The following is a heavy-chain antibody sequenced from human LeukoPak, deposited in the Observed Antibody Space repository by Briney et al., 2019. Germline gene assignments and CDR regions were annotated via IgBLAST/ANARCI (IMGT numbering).Heavy chain of an antibody. Sequence: GGSLRLYCAASGFIFSNYGMHWVRQAPGKGLEWVAFIRYDGSNKYYVDSVKGRFIISRDNSKNTLYLQMNSLRPDDTAVYYCAKIGYCSSASCLGDTFEIWGRGTMVTVSS. D-gene: IGHD2-2*01. CDR1: GFIFSNYG. V-gene: IGHV3-30*02. CDR3: AKIGYCSSASCLGDTFEI. J-gene: IGHJ3*02. CDR2: IRYDGSNK.